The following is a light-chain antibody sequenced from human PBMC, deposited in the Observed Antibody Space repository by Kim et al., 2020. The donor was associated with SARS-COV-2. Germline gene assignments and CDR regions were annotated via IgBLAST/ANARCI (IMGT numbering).Light chain of an antibody. CDR3: NPRDSSGNHLGV. J-gene: IGLJ1*01. CDR2: GKN. CDR1: SLRNYY. V-gene: IGLV3-19*01. Sequence: GQTVRITCQRDSLRNYYASWYQQKPGQAPVLVIYGKNNRPSGIPDRFSGSSSGNTASMTITGAQAEDEADYYCNPRDSSGNHLGVFGTGTKVTVL.